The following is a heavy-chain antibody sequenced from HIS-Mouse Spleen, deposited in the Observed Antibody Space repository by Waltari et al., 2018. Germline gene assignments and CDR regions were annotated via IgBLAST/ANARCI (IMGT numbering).Heavy chain of an antibody. CDR3: ARTLLNIAAPFDP. J-gene: IGHJ5*02. V-gene: IGHV3-30*04. CDR2: ISYDGSNK. D-gene: IGHD6-6*01. Sequence: QVQLVASGGGVVQPGRALSLSCAASGLTVSSYAMHWVRQAPGKGLEWVAVISYDGSNKYYADSVKGRFTISRDNSKNTLYLQMNSLRAEDTAVYYCARTLLNIAAPFDPWGQGTLVTVSS. CDR1: GLTVSSYA.